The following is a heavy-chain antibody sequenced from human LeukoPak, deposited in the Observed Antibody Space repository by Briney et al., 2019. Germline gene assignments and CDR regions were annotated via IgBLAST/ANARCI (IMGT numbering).Heavy chain of an antibody. CDR2: MKQDGSEK. J-gene: IGHJ4*02. Sequence: PGGSLRLSCAASGFTFSSYWMSWVRQAPGKGLEWVANMKQDGSEKYYVDSVKGRFTISRDNAKNSLYLQMNSLRAEDTAVYYCARGPPPDYDILTGYYAPGIDYWGQGTLVTVSS. CDR1: GFTFSSYW. D-gene: IGHD3-9*01. CDR3: ARGPPPDYDILTGYYAPGIDY. V-gene: IGHV3-7*01.